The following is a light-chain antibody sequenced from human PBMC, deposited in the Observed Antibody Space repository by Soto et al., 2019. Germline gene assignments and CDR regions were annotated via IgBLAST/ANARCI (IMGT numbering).Light chain of an antibody. J-gene: IGKJ1*01. V-gene: IGKV1-5*01. CDR1: QSISIW. Sequence: IQMTQSPYTLSASVGDRVTITCRASQSISIWLAWYQQKPGKAPKVVIYDASTLDSGVPSRFSGSGSGTEFTLTISSLQPDDFASYYCQQYSRYSTFGQGAKVDI. CDR3: QQYSRYST. CDR2: DAS.